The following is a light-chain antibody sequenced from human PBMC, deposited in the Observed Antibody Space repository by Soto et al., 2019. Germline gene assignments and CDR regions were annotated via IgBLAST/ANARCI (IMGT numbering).Light chain of an antibody. CDR1: SSDVGGYNY. CDR3: SSYTSSSTLV. CDR2: DGS. Sequence: QSALTQPASVSGSPGQSITISCTGTSSDVGGYNYFSWYQQHPGKAPQLMIYDGSKPASGVSYRFSGSNSGNTASLTISRPQAEDEAYYYCSSYTSSSTLVFGGGTKLTVL. V-gene: IGLV2-14*01. J-gene: IGLJ2*01.